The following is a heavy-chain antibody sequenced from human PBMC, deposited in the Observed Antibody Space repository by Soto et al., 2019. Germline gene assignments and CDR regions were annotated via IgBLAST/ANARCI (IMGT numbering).Heavy chain of an antibody. CDR3: AXAIPTYYYDSSGYVFDY. V-gene: IGHV4-4*02. D-gene: IGHD3-22*01. CDR1: GGSISSSNW. Sequence: SATLSLTCAVSGGSISSSNWWSWVRQPPGKGLEWIGEIYHSGSTNYNPSLKSRVTISVDKSKNQFSLKLSSVTAADTAVYYCAXAIPTYYYDSSGYVFDYWGQGTLVTVSS. J-gene: IGHJ4*02. CDR2: IYHSGST.